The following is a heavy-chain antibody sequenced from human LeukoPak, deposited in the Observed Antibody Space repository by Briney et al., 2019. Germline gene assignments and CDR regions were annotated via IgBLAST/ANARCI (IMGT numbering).Heavy chain of an antibody. D-gene: IGHD6-19*01. J-gene: IGHJ4*02. CDR3: ARRRAVAGVYYFDY. Sequence: GESLKISCKGSGYSFTNYWIAWVRQMPGKGLEWMGIIYPGDSATRYSPSFQGQVTTSADKSISTAYLQWSSLKASDTAMYYCARRRAVAGVYYFDYWGQGTLVTVSS. CDR1: GYSFTNYW. CDR2: IYPGDSAT. V-gene: IGHV5-51*01.